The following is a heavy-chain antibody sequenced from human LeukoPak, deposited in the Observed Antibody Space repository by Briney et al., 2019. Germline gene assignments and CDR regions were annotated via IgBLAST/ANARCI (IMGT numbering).Heavy chain of an antibody. CDR3: ARKGIDYKILTGFDP. CDR2: ISYDGSNK. V-gene: IGHV3-30-3*01. CDR1: GFTFSNYP. D-gene: IGHD3-9*01. J-gene: IGHJ5*02. Sequence: GGSLRLSCAASGFTFSNYPIHWVRQAPGKGLEWVAVISYDGSNKYYADSVKGRFTISRDNSKNTLYLQMNSLRAEDTAVYYCARKGIDYKILTGFDPWGQGTLVTVSS.